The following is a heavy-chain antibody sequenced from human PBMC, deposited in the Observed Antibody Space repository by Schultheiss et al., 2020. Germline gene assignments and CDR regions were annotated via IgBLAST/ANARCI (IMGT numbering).Heavy chain of an antibody. Sequence: SETLSLTCAVYGGSFSGYYWSWIRQPPGKGLEWIGSIYYSGSTYYNPSLKSRVTISVDTSKNQFSLKLSSVTAADTAVYYCVGLRRGSYGGAFHVWGQGSLVTVSS. CDR2: IYYSGST. V-gene: IGHV4-34*01. CDR1: GGSFSGYY. D-gene: IGHD1-26*01. J-gene: IGHJ3*01. CDR3: VGLRRGSYGGAFHV.